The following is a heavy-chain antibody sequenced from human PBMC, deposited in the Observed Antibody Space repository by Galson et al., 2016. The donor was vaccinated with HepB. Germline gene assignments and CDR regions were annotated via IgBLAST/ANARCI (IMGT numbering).Heavy chain of an antibody. D-gene: IGHD2-15*01. Sequence: QSGAEVKKPGESLRISCKASGYSFTNYWIGWVRQMPGEGLEWMGIIYPGDSDIRYNSSFQGQVTISADKSITTAYLPWGSLKASDSAIYFCARRDRDCSGGTCFSRNFDYWGQGTLVSVSS. V-gene: IGHV5-51*01. CDR1: GYSFTNYW. CDR3: ARRDRDCSGGTCFSRNFDY. J-gene: IGHJ4*02. CDR2: IYPGDSDI.